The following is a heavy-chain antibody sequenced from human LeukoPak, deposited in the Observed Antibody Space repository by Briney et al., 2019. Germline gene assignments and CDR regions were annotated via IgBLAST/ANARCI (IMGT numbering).Heavy chain of an antibody. V-gene: IGHV4-34*01. J-gene: IGHJ5*02. D-gene: IGHD3-22*01. CDR1: GGSISGYY. CDR2: INHSGST. CDR3: ARGSPDSSGYYNDWFDP. Sequence: SETLSLTCTVSGGSISGYYWSWIRQPPGKGLEWIGEINHSGSTNYNPSLKSRVTISVDTSKNQFSLKLSSVTAADTAVYYCARGSPDSSGYYNDWFDPWGQGTLVTVSS.